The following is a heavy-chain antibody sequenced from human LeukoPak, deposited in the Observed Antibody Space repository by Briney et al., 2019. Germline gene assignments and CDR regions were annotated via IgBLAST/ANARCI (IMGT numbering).Heavy chain of an antibody. CDR2: IIPIFGTA. CDR3: ANLGTVYDASDI. CDR1: GGTFSSYA. J-gene: IGHJ3*02. V-gene: IGHV1-69*13. D-gene: IGHD4-17*01. Sequence: ASVKVSCKASGGTFSSYAISWVRQAPGQGLEWMGGIIPIFGTANYAQKFQGRVTITADESTSTAYMELSSLRSEDTAVYYCANLGTVYDASDIWGQGTMVTVSS.